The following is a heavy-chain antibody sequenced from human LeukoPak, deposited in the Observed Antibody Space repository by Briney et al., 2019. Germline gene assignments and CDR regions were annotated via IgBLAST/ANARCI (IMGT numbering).Heavy chain of an antibody. D-gene: IGHD3-22*01. CDR3: AKDLPRYYYDSSGYYAGGDY. CDR1: GFTFSSYA. V-gene: IGHV3-23*01. J-gene: IGHJ4*02. Sequence: PGGSLRLSCAASGFTFSSYAMSWVRQAPGKGLEWVSAISGSGGSTYYADSVKGRFTISRGNSKNTLYLQMNSLRAEDTAVYYCAKDLPRYYYDSSGYYAGGDYWGQGTLVTVSS. CDR2: ISGSGGST.